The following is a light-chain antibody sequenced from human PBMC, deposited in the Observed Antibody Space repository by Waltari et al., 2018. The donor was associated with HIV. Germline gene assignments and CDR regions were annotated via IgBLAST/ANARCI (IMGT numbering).Light chain of an antibody. V-gene: IGLV3-21*04. CDR1: KLGSKR. Sequence: SYVLTQPPSVSVAPGKPVRIPCGGNKLGSKRLHWYQQKPGQAPVLVIYDDSDRPSGIPERFSGSNSGNTATLTISRVEAGDEADYYCQVWDSSSDHPWVFGGGTKLTVL. CDR3: QVWDSSSDHPWV. J-gene: IGLJ3*02. CDR2: DDS.